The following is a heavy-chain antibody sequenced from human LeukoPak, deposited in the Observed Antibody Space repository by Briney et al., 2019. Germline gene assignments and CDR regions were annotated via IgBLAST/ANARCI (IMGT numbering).Heavy chain of an antibody. V-gene: IGHV1-2*02. CDR1: GYTFTGYY. Sequence: ASVKVSCKASGYTFTGYYMHWVRQAPGQGLEWMGWINPNSGGTNYAQKFQGRVTMTRDTSISTAYMELSRLRSEDTAVYYCARGGCVGDCYPYDAFDIWGQGTMVTVSS. CDR2: INPNSGGT. D-gene: IGHD2-21*02. CDR3: ARGGCVGDCYPYDAFDI. J-gene: IGHJ3*02.